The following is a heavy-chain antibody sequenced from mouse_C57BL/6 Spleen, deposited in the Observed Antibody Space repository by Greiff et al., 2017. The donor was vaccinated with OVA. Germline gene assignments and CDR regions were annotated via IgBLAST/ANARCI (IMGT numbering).Heavy chain of an antibody. V-gene: IGHV2-9-1*01. Sequence: VKVVESGPGLVAPSQSLSITCTVSGFSLTSYAISWVRQPPGNGLEWLGVIWSGGGTNYNSALKSRLSISKDNSKSQVFLKMNSLQTDDTARYYCARRSNYGGAMDYWGQGTSVTVSS. CDR1: GFSLTSYA. D-gene: IGHD2-5*01. CDR3: ARRSNYGGAMDY. J-gene: IGHJ4*01. CDR2: IWSGGGT.